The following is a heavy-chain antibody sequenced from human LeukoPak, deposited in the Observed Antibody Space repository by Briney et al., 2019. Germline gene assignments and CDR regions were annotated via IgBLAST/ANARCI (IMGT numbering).Heavy chain of an antibody. V-gene: IGHV1-46*01. J-gene: IGHJ6*03. CDR2: INPSGGST. CDR3: ARVGGYTGFGYYYYYMDV. CDR1: GYTFTSYY. D-gene: IGHD3-10*01. Sequence: ASVKVSCKASGYTFTSYYMHWVRQAPGQGLEWMGIINPSGGSTSYAQKFQGRVTMTRDMSTGTVYMELSSLRSEDTAVYYCARVGGYTGFGYYYYYMDVWGKGTTVTVSS.